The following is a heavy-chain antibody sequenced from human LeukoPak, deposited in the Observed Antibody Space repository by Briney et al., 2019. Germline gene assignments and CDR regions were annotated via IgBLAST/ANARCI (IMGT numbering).Heavy chain of an antibody. Sequence: ASVKVSCKASGYTFTSYDINWVRQATGQGLEWMGIINPSGGSTSYAQKFQGRVTMTRDTSTSTVYMELSRLRSDDTAVYYCARGWELPHSGVYWGQGTLVTVSS. CDR3: ARGWELPHSGVY. CDR2: INPSGGST. CDR1: GYTFTSYD. D-gene: IGHD1-26*01. J-gene: IGHJ4*02. V-gene: IGHV1-46*01.